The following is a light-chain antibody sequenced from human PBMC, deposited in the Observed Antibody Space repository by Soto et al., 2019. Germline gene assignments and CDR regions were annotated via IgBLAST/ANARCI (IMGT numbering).Light chain of an antibody. J-gene: IGKJ3*01. CDR3: QQYNSWLGSFT. V-gene: IGKV4-1*01. Sequence: DIVMTQSPDSLTVSLGERATINCTSSQSIFYSSNNRNYLGWYQQRPGQPPKLLIFWASTRESGVPDRYSGSGSGIDFTLTISSLQTEDEAPYYCQQYNSWLGSFTFDRGTKVDIK. CDR1: QSIFYSSNNRNY. CDR2: WAS.